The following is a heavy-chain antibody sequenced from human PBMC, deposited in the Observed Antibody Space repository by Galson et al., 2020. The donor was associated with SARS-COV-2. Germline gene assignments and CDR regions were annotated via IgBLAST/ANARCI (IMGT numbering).Heavy chain of an antibody. CDR1: GYTFTDYY. J-gene: IGHJ6*02. CDR3: ARLRYYDVVTGYIVDV. V-gene: IGHV1-2*02. Sequence: ASVKVSCKASGYTFTDYYIHWVRQAPGQGLEWMGWINPKSGCTNYAQKFEGRVTMTRDTSITTAYMALSRLRADDTAVYYCARLRYYDVVTGYIVDVWGQGTMVTVSS. D-gene: IGHD3-9*01. CDR2: INPKSGCT.